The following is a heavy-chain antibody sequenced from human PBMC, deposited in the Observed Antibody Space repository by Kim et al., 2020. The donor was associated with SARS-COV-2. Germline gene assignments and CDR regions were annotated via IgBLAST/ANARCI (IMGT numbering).Heavy chain of an antibody. D-gene: IGHD1-26*01. CDR2: IYYSGST. CDR3: ARASNKWELPPEPYYFDY. J-gene: IGHJ4*02. Sequence: SETLSLTCTVSGGSISSSSYYWGWIRQPPGKGLEWIGSIYYSGSTYYNPSLKSRVTISVDTSKNQFSLKLSSVTAADTAVYYCARASNKWELPPEPYYFDYWGQGTLVTVSS. CDR1: GGSISSSSYY. V-gene: IGHV4-39*01.